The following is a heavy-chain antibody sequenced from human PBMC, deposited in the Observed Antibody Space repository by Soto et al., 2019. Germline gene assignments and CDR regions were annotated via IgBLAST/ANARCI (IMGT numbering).Heavy chain of an antibody. V-gene: IGHV3-30-3*01. J-gene: IGHJ4*02. D-gene: IGHD2-15*01. CDR1: GFTFSSYA. Sequence: ESGGGVVQPGRSLRLSCAASGFTFSSYAMHWVRQAPGKGLEWVAVISYDGSNKYYADSVKGRFTISRDNSKNTLYLQMNSLRAEDTAVYYCARETVLHYYFDYWGQGTLVTVSS. CDR3: ARETVLHYYFDY. CDR2: ISYDGSNK.